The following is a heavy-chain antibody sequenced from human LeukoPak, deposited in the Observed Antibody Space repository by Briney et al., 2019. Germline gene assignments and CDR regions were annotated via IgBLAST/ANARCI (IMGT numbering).Heavy chain of an antibody. J-gene: IGHJ4*02. CDR2: IKSITHGGTA. Sequence: GGSLRLSCAASGFTFSSARMSWVRQAPGKGLEYVGRIKSITHGGTADYAAPVKGRFTISRDDSKNTLYLQMGSLKTEDTAVYYCSTVPENYCSTATCYSYFDFWGQGTLVTVSS. D-gene: IGHD2-2*01. V-gene: IGHV3-15*01. CDR1: GFTFSSAR. CDR3: STVPENYCSTATCYSYFDF.